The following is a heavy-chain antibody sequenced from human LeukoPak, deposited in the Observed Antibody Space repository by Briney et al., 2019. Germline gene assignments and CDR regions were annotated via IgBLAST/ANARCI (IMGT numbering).Heavy chain of an antibody. CDR1: GFTFSSYW. CDR2: INSDGRST. Sequence: GGSLRLSCAASGFTFSSYWMHWVRQAPGKGLVWVSRINSDGRSTSYADSVKGRFTISRDNAKNTLYLQMNSLRAEDTAVYYCAKDESGSYYLVDYYYGMDVWGKGTTVTVSS. J-gene: IGHJ6*04. D-gene: IGHD3-10*01. CDR3: AKDESGSYYLVDYYYGMDV. V-gene: IGHV3-74*01.